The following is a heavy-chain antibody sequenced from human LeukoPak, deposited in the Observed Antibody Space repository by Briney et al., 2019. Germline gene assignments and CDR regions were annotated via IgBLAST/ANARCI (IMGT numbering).Heavy chain of an antibody. D-gene: IGHD6-13*01. Sequence: PGGSLRLSCAASGFTFSSYGMHWVRQAPGKGLEWFSAISGSGGSTYYADSVKGRFTISRDNSKNTLYLQMNSLRAEDTAVYYCAKDRSGIATAGRDFDYWGQGTLVTVSS. V-gene: IGHV3-23*01. CDR2: ISGSGGST. J-gene: IGHJ4*02. CDR1: GFTFSSYG. CDR3: AKDRSGIATAGRDFDY.